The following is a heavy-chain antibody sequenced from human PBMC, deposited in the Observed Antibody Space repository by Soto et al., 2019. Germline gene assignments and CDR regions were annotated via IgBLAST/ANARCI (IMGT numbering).Heavy chain of an antibody. Sequence: QLQLQESGPGLVKPSETLSLTCTVSGGSISSSSYYWGWIRQPPGKGLEWIGSIYYSGSTYYNPSLKSRVTISVDTSKNQFSLKLSSVTAADTAVYYCARLIRRSSRTAEGYWGQVTLVTVSS. CDR2: IYYSGST. CDR3: ARLIRRSSRTAEGY. V-gene: IGHV4-39*01. CDR1: GGSISSSSYY. D-gene: IGHD6-13*01. J-gene: IGHJ4*02.